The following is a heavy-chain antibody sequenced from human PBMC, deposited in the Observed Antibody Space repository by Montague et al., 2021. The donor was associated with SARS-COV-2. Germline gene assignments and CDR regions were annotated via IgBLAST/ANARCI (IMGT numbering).Heavy chain of an antibody. Sequence: SETLSLTCTVSGASISSGTYYWGWVRQPPGKGLEWIGTINYSRKTYYNPSLKSRVTISVDTSKNQFSLKVTSVTAADTAVYYCARRAQWQLSWFFDLWGRGTLVTVSS. V-gene: IGHV4-39*01. CDR3: ARRAQWQLSWFFDL. J-gene: IGHJ2*01. CDR1: GASISSGTYY. D-gene: IGHD6-19*01. CDR2: INYSRKT.